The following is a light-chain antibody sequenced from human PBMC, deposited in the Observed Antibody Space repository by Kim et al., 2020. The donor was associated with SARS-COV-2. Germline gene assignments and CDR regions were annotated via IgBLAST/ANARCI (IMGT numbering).Light chain of an antibody. J-gene: IGKJ4*01. V-gene: IGKV3-20*01. Sequence: EIVLTQSPATLSLSPGEGVTLSCRASQYINSNYLAWYQQKPGQAPRLLVYGASSRATGIPDRFSGSGSGTDFTLTINRLEPEDFAIYYCQQYGSSSPIFGGGTKVDIK. CDR3: QQYGSSSPI. CDR1: QYINSNY. CDR2: GAS.